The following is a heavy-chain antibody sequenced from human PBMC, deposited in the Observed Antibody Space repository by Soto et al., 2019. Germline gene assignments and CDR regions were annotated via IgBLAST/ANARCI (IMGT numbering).Heavy chain of an antibody. J-gene: IGHJ5*02. CDR2: INPNSGGT. V-gene: IGHV1-2*02. Sequence: SGKVCCKASCYTFTGYYMHWVRQAPGQGLEWMGWINPNSGGTNYAQKFQGRVTMTRDTSISTAYMELSRLRSDDTAVYYCATSNWGWFDPWGQGTMVTVSS. CDR1: CYTFTGYY. D-gene: IGHD3-16*01. CDR3: ATSNWGWFDP.